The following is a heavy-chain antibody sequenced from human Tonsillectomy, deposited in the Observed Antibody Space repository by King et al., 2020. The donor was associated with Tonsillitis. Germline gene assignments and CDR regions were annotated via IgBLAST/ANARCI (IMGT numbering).Heavy chain of an antibody. CDR3: AKVTPADVPGGTYAMDG. J-gene: IGHJ6*02. CDR1: GFTFSNYG. CDR2: IRFDGSKK. D-gene: IGHD1-14*01. V-gene: IGHV3-30*02. Sequence: VQLVESGGGVVQPGGSLRLSCAASGFTFSNYGMHWVRQAPGKGLEWVAFIRFDGSKKYYADSVKGRFTISRDNSKNTLYLQMSSLRGEDTAVYYCAKVTPADVPGGTYAMDGWGPGTTVTVPS.